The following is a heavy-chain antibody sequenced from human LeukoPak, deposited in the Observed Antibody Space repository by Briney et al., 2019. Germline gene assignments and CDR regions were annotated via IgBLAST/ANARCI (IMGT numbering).Heavy chain of an antibody. CDR1: GGSISSYY. J-gene: IGHJ4*02. V-gene: IGHV4-59*01. CDR3: ARVISHSSGYYLEYYFDY. CDR2: IYYSGST. Sequence: SETLSLTCTVSGGSISSYYWSWIRQPPGKGLEWIGYIYYSGSTNYNPSLKSRVTISVDTSKNQFSLKLSSVTAADTAVYYCARVISHSSGYYLEYYFDYRGQGTLVTVSS. D-gene: IGHD3-22*01.